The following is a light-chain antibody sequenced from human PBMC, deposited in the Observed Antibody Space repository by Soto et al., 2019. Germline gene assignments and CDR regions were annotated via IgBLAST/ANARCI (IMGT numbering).Light chain of an antibody. CDR3: QQFGRSPPSWT. CDR1: QSVSSNY. J-gene: IGKJ1*01. CDR2: GAS. Sequence: ETVLTQSPGTLSLSPGERATLSCRASQSVSSNYLAWYQQKPGQAPRLLMYGASTRATVIPDRFSGSGSGTDFTLTISRLEPEDFAVYYCQQFGRSPPSWTFGQGTKVEIK. V-gene: IGKV3-20*01.